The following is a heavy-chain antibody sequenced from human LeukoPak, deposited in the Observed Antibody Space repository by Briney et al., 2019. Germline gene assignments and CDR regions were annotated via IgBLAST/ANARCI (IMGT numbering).Heavy chain of an antibody. CDR3: ARRTGIVGANLDY. CDR1: GGSISSYY. Sequence: SETLSLTCTVSGGSISSYYWSWIRQPPGKGLEWIGYIYYSGSTNCNPSLKSRVTISVDTSKNQFSLKLSSVTAADTAVYYCARRTGIVGANLDYWGQGTLVTVSS. CDR2: IYYSGST. V-gene: IGHV4-59*01. J-gene: IGHJ4*02. D-gene: IGHD1-26*01.